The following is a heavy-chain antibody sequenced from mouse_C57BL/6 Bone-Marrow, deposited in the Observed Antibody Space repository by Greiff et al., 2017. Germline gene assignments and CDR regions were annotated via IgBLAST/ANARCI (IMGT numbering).Heavy chain of an antibody. CDR3: ARSPYYCGSSYGRFAY. Sequence: VQLQQPGAGLVKPGASVKMSCKASGYTFTSYWITWVRQRPGQGLEWIGDIYPGSGSTYYNEKFKGKATLPVDTSTSTAYMQLSSVKSEDSAVYYCARSPYYCGSSYGRFAYWGQGTLVTVSA. J-gene: IGHJ3*01. D-gene: IGHD1-1*01. CDR2: IYPGSGST. CDR1: GYTFTSYW. V-gene: IGHV1-55*01.